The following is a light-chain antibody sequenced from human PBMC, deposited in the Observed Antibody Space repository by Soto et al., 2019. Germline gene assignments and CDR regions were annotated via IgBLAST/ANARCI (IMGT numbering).Light chain of an antibody. CDR2: AAS. J-gene: IGKJ5*01. V-gene: IGKV1-39*01. CDR3: QQSYSTPPT. Sequence: DIQMTQSPSSLSASVGDRVTITCRARQSISSYLNWYQQKPGKAPNLLIYAASSLQSGVPSRFSGSGSGTDFTLTISSLQPEDFATYYCQQSYSTPPTFGQGTRLEIK. CDR1: QSISSY.